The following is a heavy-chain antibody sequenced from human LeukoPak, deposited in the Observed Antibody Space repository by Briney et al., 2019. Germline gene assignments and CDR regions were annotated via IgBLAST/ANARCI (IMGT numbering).Heavy chain of an antibody. D-gene: IGHD3-10*01. CDR1: GGSIGSSDSF. J-gene: IGHJ6*03. Sequence: NSSETLSLTCTVSGGSIGSSDSFWGWIRQPPGKGLEWIGEINHSGSTNYNPSLKSRVTISVDTSKNQFSLKLSSVTAADTAVYYCALLLFGEEDYYYMDVWGKGTTVTISS. V-gene: IGHV4-39*07. CDR3: ALLLFGEEDYYYMDV. CDR2: INHSGST.